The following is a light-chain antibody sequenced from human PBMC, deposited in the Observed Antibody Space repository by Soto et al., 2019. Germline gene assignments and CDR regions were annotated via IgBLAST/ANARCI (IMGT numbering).Light chain of an antibody. J-gene: IGKJ1*01. V-gene: IGKV3-20*01. CDR2: GAS. CDR1: QSVSSSY. Sequence: TLSCRASQSVSSSYLAWYQQKPGQAPRLLIYGASSRATGIPDRFSGSGSGTDFTLTISRLEPEDFAVYYCQQYAGSRTFGQGTKVDI. CDR3: QQYAGSRT.